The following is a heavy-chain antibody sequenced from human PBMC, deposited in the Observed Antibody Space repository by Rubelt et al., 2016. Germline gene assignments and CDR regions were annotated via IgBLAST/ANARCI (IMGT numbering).Heavy chain of an antibody. J-gene: IGHJ5*02. V-gene: IGHV3-74*01. CDR2: INSDGSTT. Sequence: GKGLVWVSRINSDGSTTSYADSVKGRFTISRDDAKHTLYLQMNSLRAEDTAVYYCARDNSNYVVSYNWFDAWGQGTLVTVSS. CDR3: ARDNSNYVVSYNWFDA. D-gene: IGHD4-11*01.